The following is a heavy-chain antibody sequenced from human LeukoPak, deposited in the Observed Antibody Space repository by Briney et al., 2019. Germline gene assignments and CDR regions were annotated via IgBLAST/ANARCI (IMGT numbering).Heavy chain of an antibody. V-gene: IGHV4-39*02. Sequence: KPSETLSLTCSVSGGSISISSYYWGWGRQSPGKGLEWIGSIYFSGSTYYNPSPKSRVTISIDTSKNHFSLKLSSVTAADTAVYYCARRYNYGATEYWGQGTLVTVSS. CDR2: IYFSGST. CDR3: ARRYNYGATEY. D-gene: IGHD5-18*01. CDR1: GGSISISSYY. J-gene: IGHJ4*02.